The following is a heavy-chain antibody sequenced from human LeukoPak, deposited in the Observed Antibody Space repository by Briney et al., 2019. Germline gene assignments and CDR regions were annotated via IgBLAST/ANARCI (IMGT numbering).Heavy chain of an antibody. CDR3: TTDEDWNYARKDV. D-gene: IGHD1-7*01. V-gene: IGHV3-15*04. CDR2: TVSEIDGGTT. J-gene: IGHJ6*02. CDR1: GFTFNYAW. Sequence: MTGGSLRLSCAASGFTFNYAWMSWVRQVPGKGLEWVGQTVSEIDGGTTDYAAPVKGRFTISRDDSKSTLYLQMNSLKIEETAVYYCTTDEDWNYARKDVWGQGATVIVSS.